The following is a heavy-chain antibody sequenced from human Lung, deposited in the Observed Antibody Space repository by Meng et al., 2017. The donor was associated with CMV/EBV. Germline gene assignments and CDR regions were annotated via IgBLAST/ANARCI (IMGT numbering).Heavy chain of an antibody. CDR2: INPNSGGT. J-gene: IGHJ5*01. D-gene: IGHD2-2*01. Sequence: SSMVFSYAAAYTSCGYYLRCLLQAPGQGLEWMGWINPNSGGTNYAQKFQSRVTMTRDTSISTAYMGLSRLRSDDTAVYYCARGGCSSTRCYVSCFDPWGQGTLVTVSS. CDR1: AYTSCGYY. V-gene: IGHV1-2*02. CDR3: ARGGCSSTRCYVSCFDP.